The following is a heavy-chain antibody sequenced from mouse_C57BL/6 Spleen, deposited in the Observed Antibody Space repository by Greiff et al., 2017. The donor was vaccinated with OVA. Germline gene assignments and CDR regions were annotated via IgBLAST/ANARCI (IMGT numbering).Heavy chain of an antibody. J-gene: IGHJ3*01. CDR2: ISNLAYSI. CDR3: AKTGGDGYYFAY. CDR1: GFTFSDYG. Sequence: DVQLVESGGGLVQPGGSLKLSCAASGFTFSDYGMAWVRQAPRQGPEWVAFISNLAYSIYYADTVTGRFTISRENAKNTLYLEMSSLRSEDTAMYYCAKTGGDGYYFAYWGQGTLVTVSA. D-gene: IGHD2-3*01. V-gene: IGHV5-15*01.